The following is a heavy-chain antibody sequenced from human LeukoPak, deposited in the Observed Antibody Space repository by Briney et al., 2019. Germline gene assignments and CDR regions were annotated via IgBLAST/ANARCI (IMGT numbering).Heavy chain of an antibody. V-gene: IGHV1-18*01. Sequence: ASVKVSCKASGYTFTSYGISWVRQAPGQGLEWMGWISAYNGNTNYAQKFQGRVTITRNTSISTAYMELSSLRSEDTAVYYCARETQGSGSYTDYWGQGTLVTVSS. J-gene: IGHJ4*02. CDR2: ISAYNGNT. CDR1: GYTFTSYG. CDR3: ARETQGSGSYTDY. D-gene: IGHD3-10*01.